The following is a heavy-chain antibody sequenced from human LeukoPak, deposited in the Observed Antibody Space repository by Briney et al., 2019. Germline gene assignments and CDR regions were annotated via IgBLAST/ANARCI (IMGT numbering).Heavy chain of an antibody. CDR2: INHSGST. CDR3: AGGYCSGGSCYSYYYYNYMDI. Sequence: SETLSLTCAVYGGSFSGYYWSWIRQPPGKGLEWIGEINHSGSTNYNPSLKSRVTISVDTSKNQFSLKLSSVTAADTAVYYCAGGYCSGGSCYSYYYYNYMDIWGKGTTVTVSS. J-gene: IGHJ6*03. D-gene: IGHD2-15*01. V-gene: IGHV4-34*01. CDR1: GGSFSGYY.